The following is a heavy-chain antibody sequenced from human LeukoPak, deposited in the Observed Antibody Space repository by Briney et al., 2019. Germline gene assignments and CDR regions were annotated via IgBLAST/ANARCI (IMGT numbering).Heavy chain of an antibody. CDR3: AKHTGIAVAGTPYYYYYMDV. V-gene: IGHV7-4-1*02. J-gene: IGHJ6*03. D-gene: IGHD6-19*01. CDR1: GYTFISYS. CDR2: INTNTGNP. Sequence: ASVKVSCKASGYTFISYSMNWVRQAPGQGLEWMGWINTNTGNPTYAQGFTGRFVFSLDTSVSTAYLQISSLKAEDTAVYYCAKHTGIAVAGTPYYYYYMDVWGKGTTVTVSS.